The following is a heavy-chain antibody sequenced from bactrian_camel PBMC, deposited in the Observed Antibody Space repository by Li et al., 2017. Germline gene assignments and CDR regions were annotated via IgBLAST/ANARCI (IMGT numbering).Heavy chain of an antibody. CDR2: IYSDVTRT. V-gene: IGHV3S6*01. J-gene: IGHJ4*01. D-gene: IGHD1*01. Sequence: QVQLVESGGGSVQAGGSLRLSRAASGYTHNSYCMGWFRQAPGKGLEWVSGIYSDVTRTYYQGSVKGRFTISHDNAKNSVDLQMNSLKPDDTAVYYCAATGQMLSVAGCRTQGTQVTVS. CDR1: GYTHNSYC.